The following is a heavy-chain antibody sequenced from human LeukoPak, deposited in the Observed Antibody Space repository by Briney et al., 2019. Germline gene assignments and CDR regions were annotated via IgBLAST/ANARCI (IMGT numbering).Heavy chain of an antibody. CDR2: IYYSGST. D-gene: IGHD3-10*01. V-gene: IGHV4-59*08. J-gene: IGHJ3*02. Sequence: PSETLSLTCTVSGGSISSYYWSWIRQPPGKGLEWIGYIYYSGSTNYNPSLKSRVTISVDTSKNQLSLKLSSVTAADTAVYYCASSGYGSTRDAFDIWGQGTMVTVSS. CDR3: ASSGYGSTRDAFDI. CDR1: GGSISSYY.